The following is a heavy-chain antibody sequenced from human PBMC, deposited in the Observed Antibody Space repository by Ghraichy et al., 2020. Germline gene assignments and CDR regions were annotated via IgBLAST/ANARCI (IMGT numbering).Heavy chain of an antibody. D-gene: IGHD3-10*01. Sequence: SQTLSLTCAAYTTSFTNYFWTWIRQPPGKGLEWIGEIKHSGNTNYNTSLQSRVSMSIDTSKNQFSLTLTSVTVADTAVYYCARGVEAGQYYGSGRAFDPWGQGTLVTVSS. CDR3: ARGVEAGQYYGSGRAFDP. J-gene: IGHJ5*02. V-gene: IGHV4-34*01. CDR2: IKHSGNT. CDR1: TTSFTNYF.